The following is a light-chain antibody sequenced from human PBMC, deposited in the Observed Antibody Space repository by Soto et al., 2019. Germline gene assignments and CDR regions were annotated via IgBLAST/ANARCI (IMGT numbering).Light chain of an antibody. J-gene: IGKJ1*01. CDR3: LQDYNYPRT. Sequence: AIHMTLSASSLSAYVGDRVTLTCRASQGISSFLAWYQQKPGRAPKVLIYAASTLQSGVPSRFSGSGSGTDFTLTISSLQTEELATYYGLQDYNYPRTFGQGTKVDI. CDR2: AAS. V-gene: IGKV1-6*01. CDR1: QGISSF.